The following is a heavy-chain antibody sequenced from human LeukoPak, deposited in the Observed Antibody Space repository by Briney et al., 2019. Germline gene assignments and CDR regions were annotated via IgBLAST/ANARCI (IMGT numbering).Heavy chain of an antibody. Sequence: PGGSLRLSCAASGFTFSSYGMHWVRQAPGKGLEWVAVISYDGSNKYYADSVKGRFTISRDNSKNTLYLQMNSLRAEDTAVYYCARGMTRPYYMDVWGKGTTVTVSS. CDR3: ARGMTRPYYMDV. CDR2: ISYDGSNK. V-gene: IGHV3-30*03. CDR1: GFTFSSYG. J-gene: IGHJ6*03.